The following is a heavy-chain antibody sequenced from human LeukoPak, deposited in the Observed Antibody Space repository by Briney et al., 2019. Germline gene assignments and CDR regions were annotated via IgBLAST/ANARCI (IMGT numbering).Heavy chain of an antibody. Sequence: PSQTLSLTCAVSGGSISSGGYSRSWIRQPPGKGLEWIGYIYYSGSTYYNPSLKSRVTISVDTSKNQLSLKLSSVTAADTAVYYCARTYRRRHYFYFDYWGQGTLVTVSS. D-gene: IGHD2/OR15-2a*01. CDR3: ARTYRRRHYFYFDY. CDR1: GGSISSGGYS. V-gene: IGHV4-30-4*07. J-gene: IGHJ4*02. CDR2: IYYSGST.